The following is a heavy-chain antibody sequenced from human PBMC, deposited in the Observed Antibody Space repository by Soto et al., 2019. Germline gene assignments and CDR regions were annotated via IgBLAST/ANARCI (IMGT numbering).Heavy chain of an antibody. CDR3: ARDQYCSSTSCPFDY. D-gene: IGHD2-2*01. CDR1: GFTFSSYW. J-gene: IGHJ4*02. CDR2: IKQDGSEK. V-gene: IGHV3-7*01. Sequence: EVQLVESGGGLVQPGGSLRLSRAASGFTFSSYWMSWVRQAPGKGLEWVANIKQDGSEKYYVDSVKGRFTISRDNAKNSLYLQMNSLRAEDTAVYYCARDQYCSSTSCPFDYWGQGTLVTVSS.